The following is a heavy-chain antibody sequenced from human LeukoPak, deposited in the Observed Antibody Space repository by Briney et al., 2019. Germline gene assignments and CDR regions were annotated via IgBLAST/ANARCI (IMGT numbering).Heavy chain of an antibody. CDR2: ISYDGSNK. J-gene: IGHJ4*02. V-gene: IGHV3-30*03. CDR1: GFTFSSYG. CDR3: ARDPAQGIDY. D-gene: IGHD6-13*01. Sequence: GRSLRLSCAASGFTFSSYGMHWVRQAPGKGLEWVAVISYDGSNKYYADSVKGRFTISRDNSKNTLYLQMNSLRAEDTAVYYCARDPAQGIDYWGQGTLVTVSS.